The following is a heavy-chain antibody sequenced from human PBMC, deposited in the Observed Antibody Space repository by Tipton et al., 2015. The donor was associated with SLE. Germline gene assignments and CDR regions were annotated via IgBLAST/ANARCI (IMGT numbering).Heavy chain of an antibody. V-gene: IGHV3-30*02. D-gene: IGHD6-13*01. CDR1: GFTFSSYG. Sequence: LRLSCAASGFTFSSYGMHWVRQAPGKGLEWVAFIRYDGSNKYYADSVKGRFTISRDNSKNTLYLQMNSLRAEDTAVYYCARDHPAGIAAAGTDYWGQGTLVTVSS. CDR2: IRYDGSNK. CDR3: ARDHPAGIAAAGTDY. J-gene: IGHJ4*02.